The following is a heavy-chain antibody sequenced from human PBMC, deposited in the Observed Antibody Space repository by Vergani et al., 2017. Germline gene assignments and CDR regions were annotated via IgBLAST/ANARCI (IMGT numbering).Heavy chain of an antibody. D-gene: IGHD5-12*01. CDR2: ISYDGSNK. CDR3: ARVFGYDPRAPFDY. CDR1: GFTFSSYA. V-gene: IGHV3-30-3*01. J-gene: IGHJ4*02. Sequence: QVQLVESGGGVVQPGRSLRLSCAASGFTFSSYAMHWVRPAPGKGLEWVAVISYDGSNKYYADSVKGRFTISRDNSKNTLYLQMNSLRAEDTAVYYCARVFGYDPRAPFDYWGQGTRVTVSS.